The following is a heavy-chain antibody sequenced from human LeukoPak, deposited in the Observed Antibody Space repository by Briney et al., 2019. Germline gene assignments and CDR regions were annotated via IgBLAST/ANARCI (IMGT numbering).Heavy chain of an antibody. J-gene: IGHJ6*02. Sequence: GGSPRLSCAASGFSFISYGMHCVRQAPGKRLEWVAIIWYDGSNKYYAESVKGRFTISRDNSQNTLYLQMNSLRAEDTAVYYCARESEGMDVWGQGTTVTVSS. V-gene: IGHV3-33*01. CDR2: IWYDGSNK. CDR3: ARESEGMDV. CDR1: GFSFISYG.